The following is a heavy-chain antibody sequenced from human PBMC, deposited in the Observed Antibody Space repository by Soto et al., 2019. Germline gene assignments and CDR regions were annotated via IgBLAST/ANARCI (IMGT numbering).Heavy chain of an antibody. CDR2: ISGSGTKT. D-gene: IGHD5-12*01. CDR3: AKEWTPRRAFDY. CDR1: GFKFASYA. Sequence: GGSLRLSCAASGFKFASYAMSWVRQAPGKGLEWVASISGSGTKTYYADSVKGRFTFSRDNSKNTLHLQMSSLRVDDTAVYYCAKEWTPRRAFDYWGQGPLVTGSS. J-gene: IGHJ4*02. V-gene: IGHV3-23*01.